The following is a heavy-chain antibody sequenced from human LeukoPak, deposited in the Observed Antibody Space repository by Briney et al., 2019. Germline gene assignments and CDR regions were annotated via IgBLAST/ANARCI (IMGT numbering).Heavy chain of an antibody. CDR3: ARDLDPGVASPLDY. V-gene: IGHV3-30-3*01. CDR2: ISYDGSNK. CDR1: GFTFSSYA. J-gene: IGHJ4*02. Sequence: GRSLRLSCAASGFTFSSYAMHWVRQAPGKGLEWVAVISYDGSNKYYADSVKGRFTISRDNSKNTLYLQMNSLRAEDTAVYYCARDLDPGVASPLDYWGQGTLVTVSS. D-gene: IGHD3-3*01.